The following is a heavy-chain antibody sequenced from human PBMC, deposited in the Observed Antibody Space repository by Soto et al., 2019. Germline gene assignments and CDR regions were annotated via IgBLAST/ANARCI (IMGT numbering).Heavy chain of an antibody. CDR3: ARHICLAYAT. V-gene: IGHV3-7*01. Sequence: VWSMRLSFAVSGFNGNSYWMSWLRQAPGKGLEWVASIKEDGSEIYYLHSVRGRFSISRDSAGNALPLTMNYLSAEDTGVYFCARHICLAYATRGQGAPVTLAS. J-gene: IGHJ4*02. CDR1: GFNGNSYW. CDR2: IKEDGSEI. D-gene: IGHD2-2*01.